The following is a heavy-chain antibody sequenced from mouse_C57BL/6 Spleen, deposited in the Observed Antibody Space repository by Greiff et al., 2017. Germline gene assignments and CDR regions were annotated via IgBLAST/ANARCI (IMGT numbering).Heavy chain of an antibody. CDR2: INPSTGVT. J-gene: IGHJ4*01. CDR3: ASSPYYGSSAYYYAVDY. D-gene: IGHD1-1*01. CDR1: GYSFTGYY. Sequence: VKLQQSGPELVKPGASVKISCKASGYSFTGYYMNWVKQSPEKSLEWIGDINPSTGVTTYNQKFKAKATLTVDKSSSTADKQLKSLTAEDSAVEYCASSPYYGSSAYYYAVDYWGQGTAVTVSS. V-gene: IGHV1-42*01.